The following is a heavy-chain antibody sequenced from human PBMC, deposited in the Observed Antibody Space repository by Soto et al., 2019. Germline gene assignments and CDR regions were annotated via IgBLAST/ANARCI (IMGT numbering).Heavy chain of an antibody. CDR1: GGSISSGDYS. J-gene: IGHJ5*02. CDR2: IYDSGSA. V-gene: IGHV4-30-2*01. CDR3: ARGPRPHSTFPRFVP. D-gene: IGHD3-3*02. Sequence: SETLSLTCAVSGGSISSGDYSWNWIRQPPGKALEWIGHIYDSGSAHYNPSLKSRVTMSLASSKNQFSLNLSSVTAADTAVYYRARGPRPHSTFPRFVPWGQGALVNVSS.